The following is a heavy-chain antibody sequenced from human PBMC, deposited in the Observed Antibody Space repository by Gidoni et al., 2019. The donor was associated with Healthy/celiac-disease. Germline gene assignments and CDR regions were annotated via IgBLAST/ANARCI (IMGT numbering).Heavy chain of an antibody. D-gene: IGHD6-13*01. CDR3: AHRVPGTPEYYYYYGMDG. Sequence: QIPLKESGPTLVQPTQTLTLTCTFSAFSLSTSGVGVGWLRQPPGKALEWLALIYWNDDKRDSPSLKSRLTITKDTSKNQVVLTMTNMDPVDTATYDGAHRVPGTPEYYYYYGMDGWGQGTTVTVSS. CDR1: AFSLSTSGVG. CDR2: IYWNDDK. J-gene: IGHJ6*02. V-gene: IGHV2-5*01.